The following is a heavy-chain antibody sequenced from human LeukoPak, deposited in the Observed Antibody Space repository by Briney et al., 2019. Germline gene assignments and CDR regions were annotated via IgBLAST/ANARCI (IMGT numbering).Heavy chain of an antibody. D-gene: IGHD3-10*01. CDR3: ARDRGGGSGTYYILY. J-gene: IGHJ4*02. Sequence: GASVKVSCEASGYTFTDYHMHWVRQAPGQGLEWLGWINPNNGGTNYAQKFQGRVTMTRDTSISTAYMELSSLRSDDTAVYYCARDRGGGSGTYYILYWGLGSLVTVSS. CDR1: GYTFTDYH. V-gene: IGHV1-2*02. CDR2: INPNNGGT.